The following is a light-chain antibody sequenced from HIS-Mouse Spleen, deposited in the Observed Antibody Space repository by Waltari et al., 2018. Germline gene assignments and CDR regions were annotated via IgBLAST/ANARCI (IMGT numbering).Light chain of an antibody. J-gene: IGKJ2*01. CDR3: MQALQTPWT. Sequence: DIVMTQSPLYLPVTPGEPASISCRSSQSLLHSNGYNYLDWYLQKPGQSPQLLIYLGSNRASGVPDRFSGSGSGTDFTLKISRVEAEDVGVYYCMQALQTPWTFGQGTKLEIK. CDR1: QSLLHSNGYNY. V-gene: IGKV2-28*01. CDR2: LGS.